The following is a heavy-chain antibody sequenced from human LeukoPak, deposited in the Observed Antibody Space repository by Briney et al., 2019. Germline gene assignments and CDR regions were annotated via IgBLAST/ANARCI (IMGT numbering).Heavy chain of an antibody. CDR1: GFTFSSYS. D-gene: IGHD5-18*01. V-gene: IGHV3-21*01. Sequence: GGSLRLSCAASGFTFSSYSMNWVRQAPGKGLEWVSSISSSSSYIYYADSVKGRFTISRDNAKNSLYLQMNSLRAEDTAVYYCARAINSYGYVGAFDIWGQGTMVTVSS. CDR3: ARAINSYGYVGAFDI. CDR2: ISSSSSYI. J-gene: IGHJ3*02.